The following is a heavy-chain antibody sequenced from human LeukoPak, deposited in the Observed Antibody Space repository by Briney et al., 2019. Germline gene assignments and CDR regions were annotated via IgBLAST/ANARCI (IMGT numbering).Heavy chain of an antibody. CDR3: ATTLHIVVVTWHAFDI. CDR2: INPNSGGT. Sequence: ASVKVSCKASGYTFTGYYIHWVRQAPGQGLEWMGWINPNSGGTNYAPTFQGRVTMTRDTSISTAYMELSRLTSDGTTIYYCATTLHIVVVTWHAFDIWGQGTMVTVSS. J-gene: IGHJ3*02. V-gene: IGHV1-2*02. D-gene: IGHD2-21*02. CDR1: GYTFTGYY.